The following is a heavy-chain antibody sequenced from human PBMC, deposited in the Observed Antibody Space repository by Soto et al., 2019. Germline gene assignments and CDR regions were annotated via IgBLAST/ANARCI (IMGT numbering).Heavy chain of an antibody. D-gene: IGHD6-19*01. CDR1: GGSISSYY. Sequence: QVQLQESGPGLVKPSETLSLTCTVSGGSISSYYWSWIRQPPGKGLEWIGYIYYSGSTNYNPSLKSRVTISVDTSKNQFSLKLSSVTAADTAVYYCARDRGAAVAGGGGMDVWGQGTTVTVSS. J-gene: IGHJ6*02. V-gene: IGHV4-59*01. CDR2: IYYSGST. CDR3: ARDRGAAVAGGGGMDV.